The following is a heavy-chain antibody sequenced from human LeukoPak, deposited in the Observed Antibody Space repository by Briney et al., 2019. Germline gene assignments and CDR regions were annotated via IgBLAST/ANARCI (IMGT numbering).Heavy chain of an antibody. Sequence: PGGSLRLSCAASGFTFSAYWMSWVRQAPGKGLEWVAHIKQDGSDKYYADSVRGRFTVSRDNAKNSLYLQMNSQRAEDTAVYYCAKESEGYYDSSGYYSDYWGQGTLVTVSS. D-gene: IGHD3-22*01. V-gene: IGHV3-7*03. CDR3: AKESEGYYDSSGYYSDY. CDR1: GFTFSAYW. J-gene: IGHJ4*02. CDR2: IKQDGSDK.